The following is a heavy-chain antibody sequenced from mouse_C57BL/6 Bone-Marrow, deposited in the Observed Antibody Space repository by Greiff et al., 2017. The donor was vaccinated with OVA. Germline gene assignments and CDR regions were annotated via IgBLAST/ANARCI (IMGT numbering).Heavy chain of an antibody. CDR1: GYSITSGYY. CDR2: ISYDGSN. CDR3: AVYYGSSHTWFAY. Sequence: ESGPGLVKPSQSLSLTCSVTGYSITSGYYWNWIRQFPGNKLEWMGYISYDGSNNYNPSLKNRISITRDTSKNQFFLKLNSVTTEDTATYYCAVYYGSSHTWFAYWGQGTLVTVSA. J-gene: IGHJ3*01. D-gene: IGHD1-1*01. V-gene: IGHV3-6*01.